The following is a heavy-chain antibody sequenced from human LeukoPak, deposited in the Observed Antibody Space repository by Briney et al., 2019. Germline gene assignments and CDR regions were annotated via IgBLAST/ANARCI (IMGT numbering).Heavy chain of an antibody. V-gene: IGHV1-8*01. J-gene: IGHJ4*02. CDR3: ARGRRGIRTLGY. D-gene: IGHD1-26*01. CDR2: MNPNSGNT. Sequence: GASVKVSCKASGYTFTSYDINWVRQATGQGLEWMGWMNPNSGNTGYAQKFQGRVTMTRNTSISTAYMELSGLRSEDTAVYYCARGRRGIRTLGYWGQGTLVTVPS. CDR1: GYTFTSYD.